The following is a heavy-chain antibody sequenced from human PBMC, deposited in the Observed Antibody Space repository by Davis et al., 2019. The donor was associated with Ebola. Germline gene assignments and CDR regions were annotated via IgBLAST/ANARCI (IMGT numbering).Heavy chain of an antibody. D-gene: IGHD3-10*01. Sequence: GGSLRLSCAASGFTFSNYAMSWVRQAPGKGLEWVSAISGFGIGTYYADSVKGRFTISRDNARNSLYLQMNSLRDEDTAVYYCARADFGSGSSYGMDVWGKGTTVTVSS. CDR3: ARADFGSGSSYGMDV. V-gene: IGHV3-23*01. J-gene: IGHJ6*04. CDR1: GFTFSNYA. CDR2: ISGFGIGT.